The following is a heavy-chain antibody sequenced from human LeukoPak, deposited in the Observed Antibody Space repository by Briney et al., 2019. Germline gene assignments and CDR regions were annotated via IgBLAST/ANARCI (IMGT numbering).Heavy chain of an antibody. CDR1: GYTFTSYY. CDR3: ARGLWFGDPIPFGY. J-gene: IGHJ4*02. CDR2: MNPNSGNT. D-gene: IGHD3-10*01. Sequence: ASVKVSCKASGYTFTSYYMHWVRQAPGQGLEWMGWMNPNSGNTGYAQKFQGRVTMTRNTSISTAYMELSSLRSEDTAVYYCARGLWFGDPIPFGYWGQGTLVTVSS. V-gene: IGHV1-8*02.